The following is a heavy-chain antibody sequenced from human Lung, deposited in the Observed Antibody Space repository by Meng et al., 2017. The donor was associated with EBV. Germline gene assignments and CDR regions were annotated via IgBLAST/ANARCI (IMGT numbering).Heavy chain of an antibody. CDR2: IYYSGST. V-gene: IGHV4-31*03. CDR1: GGPISSGNHY. D-gene: IGHD4-17*01. Sequence: QVHLQETGPGLVKPSQTLSLTCTVSGGPISSGNHYWSWIRQHPGKGLEYIGYIYYSGSTYYNPSLKSRVIISVDTSKNQFSLRLNSVTAADTAVYYCASLYGDSSVWYLDLWGRGTLVTVSS. CDR3: ASLYGDSSVWYLDL. J-gene: IGHJ2*01.